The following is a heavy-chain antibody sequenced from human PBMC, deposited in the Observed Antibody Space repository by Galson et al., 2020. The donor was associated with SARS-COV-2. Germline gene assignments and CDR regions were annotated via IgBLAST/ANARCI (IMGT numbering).Heavy chain of an antibody. J-gene: IGHJ3*02. Sequence: LSLTCAASGFTFSSYSMNWVRQAPGKGLEWVSYISSSSSTIYYADSVKGRFTISRDNAKNSLYLQMNSLRAEDTAVYYCARDVDTESIVVVPAAIHIWCQGTMVTVSS. CDR3: ARDVDTESIVVVPAAIHI. CDR1: GFTFSSYS. D-gene: IGHD2-2*01. CDR2: ISSSSSTI. V-gene: IGHV3-48*04.